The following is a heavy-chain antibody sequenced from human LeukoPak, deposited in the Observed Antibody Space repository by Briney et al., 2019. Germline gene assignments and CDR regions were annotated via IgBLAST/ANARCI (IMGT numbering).Heavy chain of an antibody. CDR2: IYYSGST. V-gene: IGHV4-59*08. J-gene: IGHJ4*02. Sequence: PSETLSLTCTVSGGSISSYYWSWIRQPPGKGLEWIGYIYYSGSTNYNPSLKSRVTISVDTSKNQFSPKLSSVTAADTAVYYCARRDSSSWYSYYFDYWGQGTLVTVSS. CDR3: ARRDSSSWYSYYFDY. CDR1: GGSISSYY. D-gene: IGHD6-13*01.